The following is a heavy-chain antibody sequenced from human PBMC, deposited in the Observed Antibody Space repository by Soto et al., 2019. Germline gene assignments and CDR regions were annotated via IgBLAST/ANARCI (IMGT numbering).Heavy chain of an antibody. V-gene: IGHV4-39*01. J-gene: IGHJ4*02. D-gene: IGHD3-3*01. CDR3: ARHNGVGHIRTYFDY. CDR1: GDCISISSYY. Sequence: SENLSITCTVSGDCISISSYYWGWVRQSPGKGLEWIGRIYYSGSTFYNPSLKSRVTISVDTSENLFSLRLSSVTAADTAVFYCARHNGVGHIRTYFDYWGQGALVTVSS. CDR2: IYYSGST.